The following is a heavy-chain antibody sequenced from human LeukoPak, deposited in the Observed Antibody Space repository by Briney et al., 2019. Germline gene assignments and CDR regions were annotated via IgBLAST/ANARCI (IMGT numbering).Heavy chain of an antibody. CDR3: AKGRGFRVWDPWDN. D-gene: IGHD3-16*01. V-gene: IGHV3-7*03. CDR1: GFTFSSYW. J-gene: IGHJ4*02. CDR2: IKQDGSEK. Sequence: GGSLRLSCAASGFTFSSYWMTWVRQAPGKGLEWVANIKQDGSEKYYVDSVKGRFTISRDNAKNSLYLQMNSLRAEDTAVYYCAKGRGFRVWDPWDNWGQGTLITVSS.